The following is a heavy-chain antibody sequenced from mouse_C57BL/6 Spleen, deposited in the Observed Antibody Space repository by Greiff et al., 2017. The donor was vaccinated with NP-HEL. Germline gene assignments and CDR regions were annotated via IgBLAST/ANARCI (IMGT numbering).Heavy chain of an antibody. J-gene: IGHJ1*03. Sequence: QVQLQQPGAELVRPGSSVKLSCKASGYTFTSYWMDWVKQRPGQGLEWIGNIYPSDSETHYNQKFKDKATLTVDKSSSTAYMQLSSLTSEDSAVYYCARLGRGGYFDVWGTGTTVTVSS. CDR3: ARLGRGGYFDV. CDR2: IYPSDSET. D-gene: IGHD3-3*01. V-gene: IGHV1-61*01. CDR1: GYTFTSYW.